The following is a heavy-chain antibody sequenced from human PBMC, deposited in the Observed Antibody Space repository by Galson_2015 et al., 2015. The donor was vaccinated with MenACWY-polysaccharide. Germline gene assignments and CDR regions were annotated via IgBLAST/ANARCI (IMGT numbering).Heavy chain of an antibody. CDR3: ARKFDY. J-gene: IGHJ4*02. CDR2: ISHRGTT. V-gene: IGHV4-4*02. CDR1: GASISRSDW. Sequence: SETLSLTCAVSGASISRSDWWTWVCQPPGKGLEWIGEISHRGTTNYNPSLKSRVTISVDKSKNQFSLKLNSVTAADTAVYYCARKFDYWGQGSLVTVPS.